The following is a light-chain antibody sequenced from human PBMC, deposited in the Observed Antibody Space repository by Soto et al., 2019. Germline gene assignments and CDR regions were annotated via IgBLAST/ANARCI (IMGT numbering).Light chain of an antibody. J-gene: IGLJ2*01. V-gene: IGLV1-47*01. CDR2: RNN. CDR3: GGWDDSLSGPV. Sequence: QSVLTQPPSASGTPGQRVTISCSGSSSNIGSNYVYWYRQFPGTAPKLLIQRNNQRPSGVPARFSGSKSGTSASLAISGLRSEDXADYYCGGWDDSLSGPVFGGGTKLTVL. CDR1: SSNIGSNY.